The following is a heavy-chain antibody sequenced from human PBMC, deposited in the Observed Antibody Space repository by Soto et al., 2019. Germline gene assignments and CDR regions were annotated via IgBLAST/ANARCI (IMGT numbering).Heavy chain of an antibody. CDR3: ARDLVGTMIERNPTFGY. V-gene: IGHV1-18*01. CDR1: GYTFTDYY. D-gene: IGHD3-22*01. J-gene: IGHJ4*02. CDR2: ISANNGGT. Sequence: ASVKVSCKTSGYTFTDYYVHWVRQAPGQGLEWMGWISANNGGTNDAQKLQGRVTMTTDTSTSTAYMELRSLGSDDTAVYYCARDLVGTMIERNPTFGYWGQGTLVTVSS.